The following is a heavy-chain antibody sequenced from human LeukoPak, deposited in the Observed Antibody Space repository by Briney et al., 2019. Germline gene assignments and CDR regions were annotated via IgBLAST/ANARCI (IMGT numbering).Heavy chain of an antibody. CDR1: GYTFTSCD. CDR3: ARIAAAGTSFWFDP. D-gene: IGHD6-13*01. Sequence: ASVKVSCRASGYTFTSCDINWVRQATGQGLEWMGWMNPNSGNTGYAQKFQGRVTITRNTSISTAYMELSSLRSEDTAVYYCARIAAAGTSFWFDPWGQGTLVTVSS. V-gene: IGHV1-8*03. J-gene: IGHJ5*02. CDR2: MNPNSGNT.